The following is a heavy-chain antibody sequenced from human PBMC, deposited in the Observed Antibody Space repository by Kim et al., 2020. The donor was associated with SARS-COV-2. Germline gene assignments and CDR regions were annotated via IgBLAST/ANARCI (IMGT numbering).Heavy chain of an antibody. CDR1: GGSISSSSYY. V-gene: IGHV4-39*01. CDR2: IYYSGST. D-gene: IGHD6-6*01. J-gene: IGHJ4*02. CDR3: ARLNVEYSSSSIDY. Sequence: SETLSLTCTVSGGSISSSSYYWGWIRQPPGKGLEWIGSIYYSGSTYYNPSLKSQVTISVDTSKNQFSLKLSSVTAADTAVYYCARLNVEYSSSSIDYWGQGTLVTVSS.